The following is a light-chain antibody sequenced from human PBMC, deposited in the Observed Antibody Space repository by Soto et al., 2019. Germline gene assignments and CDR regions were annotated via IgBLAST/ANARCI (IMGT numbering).Light chain of an antibody. CDR2: AAS. CDR1: QGINTY. CDR3: QQSYSMPYT. J-gene: IGKJ2*01. Sequence: DIQMTQSPSSLSASVGDRLTITCRASQGINTYLNWYQQKPGKAPKLLIYAASTLQSGVPSRFSGSGSETDFTLTISSLQPEDFATYFCQQSYSMPYTFGQGTRLEIK. V-gene: IGKV1-39*01.